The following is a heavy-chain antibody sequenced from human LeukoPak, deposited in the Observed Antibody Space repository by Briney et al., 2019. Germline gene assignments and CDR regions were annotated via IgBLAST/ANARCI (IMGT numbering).Heavy chain of an antibody. CDR1: GGSISSSSYY. D-gene: IGHD1-14*01. J-gene: IGHJ4*02. CDR2: IYYSVNT. V-gene: IGHV4-39*01. CDR3: ASGASETDY. Sequence: ETKSLTCTVSGGSISSSSYYWGWIRQPPGKGLEWIGSIYYSVNTYYNPSLKSRVTISVDTSKNQFSLKLSSVTAADTAVYYCASGASETDYWGQGTPVTVSS.